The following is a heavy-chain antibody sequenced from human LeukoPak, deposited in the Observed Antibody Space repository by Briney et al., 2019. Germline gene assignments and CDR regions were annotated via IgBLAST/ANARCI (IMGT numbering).Heavy chain of an antibody. Sequence: GASVKVSCKASGYTFTSYDINWVRQAPGQGLEWMGWINPNSGGTNYAQKFQGTVTMTRDTSISTAYMELSRLRSDDTAVYYCARDRIAFNWFDPWGQGTLVTVSS. CDR3: ARDRIAFNWFDP. D-gene: IGHD6-13*01. CDR2: INPNSGGT. V-gene: IGHV1-2*02. J-gene: IGHJ5*02. CDR1: GYTFTSYD.